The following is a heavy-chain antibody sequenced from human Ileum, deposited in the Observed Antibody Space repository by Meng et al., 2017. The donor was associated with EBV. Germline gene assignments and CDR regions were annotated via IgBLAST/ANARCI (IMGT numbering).Heavy chain of an antibody. D-gene: IGHD1-26*01. CDR1: GASVTSSGYY. Sequence: QAQLKQSGPGLGRPSETLSLTCTVSGASVTSSGYYWSWLRQSPGKGLEWLGYVNYNGDSTYNPSLKSRVTIFIDTSKKQFYLNLTSATAADTAIYYCARDLRVGGAFDYWGQGTLVTVSS. CDR3: ARDLRVGGAFDY. J-gene: IGHJ4*02. V-gene: IGHV4-61*08. CDR2: VNYNGDS.